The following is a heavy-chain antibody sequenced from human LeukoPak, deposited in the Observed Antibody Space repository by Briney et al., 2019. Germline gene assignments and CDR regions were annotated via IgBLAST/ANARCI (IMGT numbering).Heavy chain of an antibody. CDR1: GYTFTGYY. CDR3: ATPGVIMAGLDAFDI. V-gene: IGHV1-18*04. Sequence: ASVKVSCKASGYTFTGYYMHWVRQAPGQGLEWMGWISAYNGNTNYAQKLQGRVTMTTDTSTSTAYIELRSLRSDDTAVYYCATPGVIMAGLDAFDIWGQGTMVTVSS. CDR2: ISAYNGNT. D-gene: IGHD6-19*01. J-gene: IGHJ3*02.